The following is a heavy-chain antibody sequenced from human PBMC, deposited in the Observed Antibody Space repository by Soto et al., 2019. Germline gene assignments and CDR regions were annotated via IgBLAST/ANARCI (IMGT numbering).Heavy chain of an antibody. CDR3: AKGWGQFDY. CDR2: ISYDGSNK. CDR1: GFTFSSYG. J-gene: IGHJ4*02. Sequence: QVQLVESGGGVVQPGRSLRLSCAASGFTFSSYGMHWVRQAPGKGLEWVAVISYDGSNKYYADSVKGRFTIPRDNSKNPLELRMNSLRAEDAAEYYYAKGWGQFDYRGQGTLVTGSS. V-gene: IGHV3-30*18. D-gene: IGHD7-27*01.